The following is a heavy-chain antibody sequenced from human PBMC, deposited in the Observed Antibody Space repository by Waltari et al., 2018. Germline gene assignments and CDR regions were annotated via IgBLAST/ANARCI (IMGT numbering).Heavy chain of an antibody. Sequence: QVQLVQSGAEVKRPGASVRVACKASGYTFRHFGINWVRQAPGQGLEWLGWISPYHGAADYNEKFQDRVTMTTATSTKTAYLELRSLSSDDTAVYYCARGGGPRTVVALTFDLWGQGTLVTVSS. J-gene: IGHJ4*02. CDR3: ARGGGPRTVVALTFDL. CDR2: ISPYHGAA. CDR1: GYTFRHFG. V-gene: IGHV1-18*01. D-gene: IGHD2-21*01.